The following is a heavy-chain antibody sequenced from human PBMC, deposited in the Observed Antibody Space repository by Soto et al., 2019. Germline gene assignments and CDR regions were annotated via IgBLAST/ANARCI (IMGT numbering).Heavy chain of an antibody. Sequence: SETLSLTCAVYGGSFSGYYWSWIRQPPGKGLEWIGEINHSGSTNYNPSLKSRVTISVDTSKNQFSPKLSSVTAADTAVYYCARSRRNGSGSVDYWGQGTLVTVSS. CDR1: GGSFSGYY. CDR3: ARSRRNGSGSVDY. D-gene: IGHD3-10*01. V-gene: IGHV4-34*01. J-gene: IGHJ4*02. CDR2: INHSGST.